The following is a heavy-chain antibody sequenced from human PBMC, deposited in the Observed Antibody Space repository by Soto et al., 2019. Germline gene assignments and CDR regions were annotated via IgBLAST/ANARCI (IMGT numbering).Heavy chain of an antibody. D-gene: IGHD2-2*02. CDR2: ISSSSSYI. CDR1: GFTFSSYS. J-gene: IGHJ4*02. CDR3: ARDQDIVVVPAAIVTFDY. Sequence: GESLKISCAASGFTFSSYSMNWVRQAPGKGLEWVSSISSSSSYIYYADSVKGRFTISRDNAKNSLYLQMNSLRAEDTAVYYCARDQDIVVVPAAIVTFDYWGQGTLVTVSS. V-gene: IGHV3-21*01.